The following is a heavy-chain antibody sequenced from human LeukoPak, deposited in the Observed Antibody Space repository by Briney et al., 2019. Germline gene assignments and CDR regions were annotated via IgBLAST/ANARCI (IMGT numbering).Heavy chain of an antibody. CDR3: ARDSRLNHFDY. Sequence: SETLSLTCTVSGGSISSYYWSWIRQPPGKGLEWIEYIYYSGSTNYNPSLKSRVTISVDTSKNQFSLKLSSVTAADTAVYYCARDSRLNHFDYWGQGTLVAVSS. D-gene: IGHD2-2*01. CDR1: GGSISSYY. V-gene: IGHV4-59*01. J-gene: IGHJ4*02. CDR2: IYYSGST.